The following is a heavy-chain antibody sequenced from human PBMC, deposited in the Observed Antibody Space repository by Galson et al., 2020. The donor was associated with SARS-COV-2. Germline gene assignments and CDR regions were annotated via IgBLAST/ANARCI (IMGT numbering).Heavy chain of an antibody. V-gene: IGHV3-30*18. Sequence: GESLKISCAASGFTFSSYGMHWVRQAPGKGLEWVAVISYDGSNKYYADSVKGRFTISRDNSKNTLYLQMNSLRAEDTAVYYCANALSIAPDYWGQGTLVTVSS. D-gene: IGHD6-6*01. J-gene: IGHJ4*02. CDR3: ANALSIAPDY. CDR2: ISYDGSNK. CDR1: GFTFSSYG.